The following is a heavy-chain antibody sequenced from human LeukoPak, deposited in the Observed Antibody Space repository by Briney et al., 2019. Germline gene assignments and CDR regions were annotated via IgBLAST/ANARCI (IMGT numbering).Heavy chain of an antibody. Sequence: PSETLSLTCTGSGGSISSYYWSWIRQPPGKGLEWIGYIYTSGSTNYNPSLKSRVTISVDTSKDQSSLKLSSVTAADTAVYYCARVSSGWADAFDIWGQGTMVTVSS. CDR3: ARVSSGWADAFDI. D-gene: IGHD6-19*01. J-gene: IGHJ3*02. CDR2: IYTSGST. V-gene: IGHV4-4*09. CDR1: GGSISSYY.